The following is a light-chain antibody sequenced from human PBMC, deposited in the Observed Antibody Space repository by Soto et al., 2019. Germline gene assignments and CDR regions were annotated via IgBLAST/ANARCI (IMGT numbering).Light chain of an antibody. V-gene: IGLV2-8*01. CDR3: SSYAGSLVV. J-gene: IGLJ2*01. CDR1: SSDVGGYNY. Sequence: QSALTQPPSASGSPGQSVTISCTGTSSDVGGYNYVSWYTQHPGKAPKLMIYEVSKRPSGVPDRFSGSKSGNTASLTVSGLQAEDEADYYCSSYAGSLVVFGGGTKLTVL. CDR2: EVS.